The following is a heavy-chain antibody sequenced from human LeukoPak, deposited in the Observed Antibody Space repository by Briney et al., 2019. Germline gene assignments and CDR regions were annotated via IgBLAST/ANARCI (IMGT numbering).Heavy chain of an antibody. D-gene: IGHD6-13*01. J-gene: IGHJ3*02. CDR2: ISYDGSNK. Sequence: GGSLRLSCAASGFTFSSYGMHWVRQAPGKGLEWVAVISYDGSNKYYADSVKGRFTISRDNSKNTLYLQMNSLRAEDTAVYYCAKVQTYSSSWYLAFDIWGQGTMVTVSS. CDR3: AKVQTYSSSWYLAFDI. CDR1: GFTFSSYG. V-gene: IGHV3-30*18.